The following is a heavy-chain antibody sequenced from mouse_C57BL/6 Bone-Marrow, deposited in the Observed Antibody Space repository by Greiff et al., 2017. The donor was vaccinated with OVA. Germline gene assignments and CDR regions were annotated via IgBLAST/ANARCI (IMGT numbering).Heavy chain of an antibody. CDR1: GYTFTDHT. CDR2: IYPRDGST. V-gene: IGHV1-78*01. CDR3: ARDDGYYLPGFAY. D-gene: IGHD2-3*01. J-gene: IGHJ3*01. Sequence: VQLQESDAELVKPGASVKISCKVSGYTFTDHTIHWMKQRPEQGLEWIGYIYPRDGSTKYNEKFKGKATLTADKTSSTAYMQLNSLTSEDSAVYFCARDDGYYLPGFAYWGQGTLVTVSA.